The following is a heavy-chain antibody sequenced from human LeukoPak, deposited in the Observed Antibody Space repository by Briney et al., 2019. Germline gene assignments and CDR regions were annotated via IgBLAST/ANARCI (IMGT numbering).Heavy chain of an antibody. CDR1: GFTFSSYA. CDR2: ISYDGSNK. CDR3: ARDRLVRWLQSPDAFDI. Sequence: PGGSLRLSCAASGFTFSSYAMHWVRQAPGKGLEWVAVISYDGSNKYYADSVKGRFTISRDNSKNTLYLQMNSLRAEDTAVYYCARDRLVRWLQSPDAFDIWGQGTMVTVSS. J-gene: IGHJ3*02. V-gene: IGHV3-30*04. D-gene: IGHD5-24*01.